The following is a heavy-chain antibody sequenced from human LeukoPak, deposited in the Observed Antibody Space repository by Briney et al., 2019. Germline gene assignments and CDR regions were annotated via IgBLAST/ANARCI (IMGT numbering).Heavy chain of an antibody. CDR2: INAGNGNT. V-gene: IGHV1-3*01. D-gene: IGHD1-26*01. CDR1: GYTFTSYA. Sequence: ASVKVSCKASGYTFTSYAMHWVRQTPGQRLEWMGWINAGNGNTKYSQKFQGRVTITRDTSASTAYMELSSLRSEDTAVYYCARGGIVGATEGGPFDYWGQGTLVTVSS. J-gene: IGHJ4*02. CDR3: ARGGIVGATEGGPFDY.